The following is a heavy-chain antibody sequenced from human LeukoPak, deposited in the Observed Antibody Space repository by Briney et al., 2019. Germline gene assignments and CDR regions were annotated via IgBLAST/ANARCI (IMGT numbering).Heavy chain of an antibody. D-gene: IGHD3-10*01. Sequence: SETLSLTCTVSSGSISSGSYYWSWIRQPAGKGLEWIGRIYTSGSTNYNPSLKSRVTISVDTSNNHLSLSLNSVTTADTAVYYCAASLWFGIYPDYWGQGSLVTVSS. V-gene: IGHV4-61*02. CDR2: IYTSGST. CDR3: AASLWFGIYPDY. CDR1: SGSISSGSYY. J-gene: IGHJ4*02.